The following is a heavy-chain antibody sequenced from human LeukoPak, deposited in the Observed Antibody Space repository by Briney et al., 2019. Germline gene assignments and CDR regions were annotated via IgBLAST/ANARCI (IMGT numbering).Heavy chain of an antibody. CDR3: ARDTRPMVRGVTDYYYYGMDV. CDR2: INPNSGGT. Sequence: GASVKVSCKASGYTFTGYYMHWVRQAPGQGLEWMGWINPNSGGTNYAQKFQGRVTMTRDTSISTAYMELSRLRSDDTAVYYCARDTRPMVRGVTDYYYYGMDVWGQGTTVTVSS. V-gene: IGHV1-2*02. J-gene: IGHJ6*02. CDR1: GYTFTGYY. D-gene: IGHD3-10*01.